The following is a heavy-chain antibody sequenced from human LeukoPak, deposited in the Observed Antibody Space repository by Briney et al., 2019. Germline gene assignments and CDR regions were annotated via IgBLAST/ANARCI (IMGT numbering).Heavy chain of an antibody. Sequence: ASVKVSCKASGYTFTSYGISWVRQAPGQGLECLGWISAYNGNTNYAQKLQGRVTMTTDTSTSTAYMELRSLRSDDTAVYYCARDRTTIYYYYYMDVWGKGTTVTVSS. V-gene: IGHV1-18*01. CDR2: ISAYNGNT. CDR3: ARDRTTIYYYYYMDV. J-gene: IGHJ6*03. D-gene: IGHD1-26*01. CDR1: GYTFTSYG.